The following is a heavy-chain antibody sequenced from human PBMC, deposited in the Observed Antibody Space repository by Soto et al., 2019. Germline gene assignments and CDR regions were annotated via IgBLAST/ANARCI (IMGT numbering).Heavy chain of an antibody. V-gene: IGHV3-53*01. D-gene: IGHD6-6*01. J-gene: IGHJ4*02. CDR1: GFIVSNNY. CDR3: ATEGIASRLVH. CDR2: IYPGGST. Sequence: PGGSLRLSCAASGFIVSNNYMSWVRQAPGKGLEWVSVIYPGGSTYCAGSVKGRFNIPRDSSKNTLYLQMNNLRAEDTAVYYCATEGIASRLVHWGQGTLVTVSS.